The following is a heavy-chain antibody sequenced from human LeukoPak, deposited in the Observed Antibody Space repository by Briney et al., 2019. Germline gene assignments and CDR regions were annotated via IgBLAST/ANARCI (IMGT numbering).Heavy chain of an antibody. CDR1: GFTFTSSA. D-gene: IGHD4-17*01. J-gene: IGHJ4*02. CDR3: AAGLIYGDYTFDY. V-gene: IGHV1-58*01. Sequence: ASVKVSCKASGFTFTSSAVQWVRQARGQRLDWIGWIVVGSGNTNYAQKFQERVTITRDMSTSTAYMELSSLRSEDTAVYYRAAGLIYGDYTFDYWGQGTLVTVSS. CDR2: IVVGSGNT.